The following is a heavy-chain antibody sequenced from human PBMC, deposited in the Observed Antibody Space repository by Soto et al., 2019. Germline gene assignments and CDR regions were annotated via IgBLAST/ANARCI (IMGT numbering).Heavy chain of an antibody. CDR3: TRVPLYSSGWYYFDY. CDR2: IRSKAYGGTT. Sequence: EVQLVESGGGLVQPGRSLRLSCTASGFTFGDYAMSWFRQAPGKGLEWVGFIRSKAYGGTTEYAASVKGRFTISSDDSKSIAYLQMNSLETEDTAVYYCTRVPLYSSGWYYFDYLGQGTLVTVSS. D-gene: IGHD6-19*01. V-gene: IGHV3-49*03. CDR1: GFTFGDYA. J-gene: IGHJ4*02.